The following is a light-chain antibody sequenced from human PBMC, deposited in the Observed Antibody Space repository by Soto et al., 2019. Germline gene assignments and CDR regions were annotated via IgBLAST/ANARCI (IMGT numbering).Light chain of an antibody. CDR2: DAS. J-gene: IGKJ5*01. V-gene: IGKV1-5*01. Sequence: IQKKEANSTLSASVGDTVTDTXXASQSVSGWVACYQQKPGKAPNLLIYDASILKSGVPSRFSGSGSGTDFTLTISGLQPDDLATYYCQQYHTFSIAFGQGTRLEIK. CDR1: QSVSGW. CDR3: QQYHTFSIA.